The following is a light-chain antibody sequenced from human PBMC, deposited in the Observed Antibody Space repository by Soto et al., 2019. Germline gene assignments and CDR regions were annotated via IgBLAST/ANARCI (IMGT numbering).Light chain of an antibody. CDR3: QSFDSSLNGWV. CDR1: SSNIGAGHD. Sequence: QSVLTQPPSVSGAPGQRVTISCTGSSSNIGAGHDVHWYQQVPGTAPKLLGSGNTNRPSGVPDRFSGSNSGTSASLAITGLQAEDEADYYCQSFDSSLNGWVFGGGTKLTVL. V-gene: IGLV1-40*01. J-gene: IGLJ3*02. CDR2: GNT.